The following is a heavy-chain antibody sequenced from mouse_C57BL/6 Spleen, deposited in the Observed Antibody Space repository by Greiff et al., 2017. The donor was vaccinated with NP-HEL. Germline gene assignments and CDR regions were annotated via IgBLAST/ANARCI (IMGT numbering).Heavy chain of an antibody. J-gene: IGHJ3*01. CDR1: GYAFSRSW. CDR3: AREAQATWFAY. CDR2: IYPGDGDT. V-gene: IGHV1-82*01. Sequence: QVQLQQSGPELVKPGASVKISCKASGYAFSRSWLNWVKQRPGKGLEWIGRIYPGDGDTNYNGKFKGKATLTADKSSSTAYMQLSSLTSEDSAVYFCAREAQATWFAYWGQGTLVTVSA. D-gene: IGHD3-2*02.